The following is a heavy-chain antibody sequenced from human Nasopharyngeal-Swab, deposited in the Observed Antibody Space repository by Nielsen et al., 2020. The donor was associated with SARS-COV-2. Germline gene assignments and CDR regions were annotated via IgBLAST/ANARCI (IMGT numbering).Heavy chain of an antibody. Sequence: GGSLRLSCAASGFTFSSYAMSWVRQAPGKGLEWVSAISGSGGSTSYADSVKGRFTISRDNSKNTLYLQMNSLRAEDTAVYYCAKDSVVAVAGWDAFDIWGQGTMVTVSS. J-gene: IGHJ3*02. V-gene: IGHV3-23*01. CDR3: AKDSVVAVAGWDAFDI. CDR2: ISGSGGST. D-gene: IGHD6-19*01. CDR1: GFTFSSYA.